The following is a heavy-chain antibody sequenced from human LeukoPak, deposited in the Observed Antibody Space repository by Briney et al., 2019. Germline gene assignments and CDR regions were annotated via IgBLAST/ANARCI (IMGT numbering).Heavy chain of an antibody. CDR2: ISGSGGST. CDR3: ATYYGILTGFRSPAGSH. D-gene: IGHD3-9*01. CDR1: GFTFSSYA. V-gene: IGHV3-23*01. Sequence: GGSLRLSCAASGFTFSSYAMSWVRQAPGKGLEWVSAISGSGGSTYYADSVKGRFTISRDNSKDTLYLQMNSLSAEDTAVYYCATYYGILTGFRSPAGSHWGQGTLVTVSS. J-gene: IGHJ4*02.